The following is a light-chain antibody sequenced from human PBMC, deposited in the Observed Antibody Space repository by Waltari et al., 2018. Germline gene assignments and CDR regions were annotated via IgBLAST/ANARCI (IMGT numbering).Light chain of an antibody. CDR1: QSITSH. V-gene: IGKV1-39*01. Sequence: DIQMTQAPSSLSASVGDSVTMTCRASQSITSHLNWFQQQPGKAPKHLILTASTLQSWVPSRFIGSGSGTHFTLTITSLQPDDFATYFCQQSYITPYTFGQGTKLEIK. CDR2: TAS. J-gene: IGKJ2*01. CDR3: QQSYITPYT.